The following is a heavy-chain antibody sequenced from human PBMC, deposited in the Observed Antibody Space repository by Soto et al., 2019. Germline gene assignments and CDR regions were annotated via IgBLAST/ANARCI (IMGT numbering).Heavy chain of an antibody. CDR2: ISYSAKT. D-gene: IGHD3-22*01. CDR1: GYSITSGFY. Sequence: SETLSLTCGVSGYSITSGFYWGWVRQSPGKGLEWIGSISYSAKTFYNPSLASRLSIAVDTSMNQFSLRLTSVTAADTPLYYCTRGAGAPWVRFDSWGQGTLVPVSS. J-gene: IGHJ4*02. V-gene: IGHV4-38-2*01. CDR3: TRGAGAPWVRFDS.